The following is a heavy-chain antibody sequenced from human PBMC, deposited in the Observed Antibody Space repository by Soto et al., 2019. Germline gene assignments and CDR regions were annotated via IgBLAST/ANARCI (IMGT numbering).Heavy chain of an antibody. Sequence: LSLTCTVSGGSISRAPYSWSWIRQHPGKGLEWIGYINYSGSSYYNPSLKSRVTISVDTSKNQFSLKLSSVTAADTAVYYCARLRGVGSWYRGYFDSWGQGTLVTVSS. D-gene: IGHD6-13*01. V-gene: IGHV4-31*03. CDR2: INYSGSS. CDR3: ARLRGVGSWYRGYFDS. CDR1: GGSISRAPYS. J-gene: IGHJ4*02.